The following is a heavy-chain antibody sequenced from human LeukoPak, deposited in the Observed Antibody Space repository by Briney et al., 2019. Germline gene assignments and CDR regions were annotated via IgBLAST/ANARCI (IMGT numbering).Heavy chain of an antibody. V-gene: IGHV3-20*04. CDR2: INWNGGGT. CDR3: AKDMVGSRREALMAIFDY. Sequence: GGSLRLSCAASGFTFDDFDMIWVRQAPGKGLEWVSAINWNGGGTGHADSVQGRFTISRDNSKNTLYLQMNSLRAEDTAVYYCAKDMVGSRREALMAIFDYWGQGTLVTVSS. CDR1: GFTFDDFD. D-gene: IGHD3-10*02. J-gene: IGHJ4*02.